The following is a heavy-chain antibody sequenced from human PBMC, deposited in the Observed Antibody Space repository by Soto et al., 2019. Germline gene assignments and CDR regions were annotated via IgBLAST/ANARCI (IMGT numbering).Heavy chain of an antibody. CDR3: ASGVLEYIVAKMGVFDY. CDR1: GFTFSSYA. J-gene: IGHJ4*02. Sequence: EVQRVESGEGFVQPGGSLRLSCAASGFTFSSYAMHWVRQAPGKGLEYVSAISSNGGSTYYADSVKGRFTISRDNSKNTLYLQRGSLRSEDMAVYYCASGVLEYIVAKMGVFDYWGQGTLVTVSS. CDR2: ISSNGGST. V-gene: IGHV3-64*02. D-gene: IGHD5-12*01.